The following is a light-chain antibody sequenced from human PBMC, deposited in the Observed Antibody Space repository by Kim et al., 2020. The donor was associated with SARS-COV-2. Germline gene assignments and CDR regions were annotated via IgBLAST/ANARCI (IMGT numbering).Light chain of an antibody. V-gene: IGKV1-33*01. CDR2: DAS. CDR3: QQYDKGYS. CDR1: QDISNY. J-gene: IGKJ2*03. Sequence: LPASVGDRVTITCQASQDISNYLNWYQQKPGKAPKLLIYDASNLETGVPSRFSGSGSGTDFTFTISSLQPEDIATYYCQQYDKGYSFGQGTKLEI.